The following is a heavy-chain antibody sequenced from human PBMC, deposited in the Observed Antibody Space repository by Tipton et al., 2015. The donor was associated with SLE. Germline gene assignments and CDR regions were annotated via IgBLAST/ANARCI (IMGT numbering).Heavy chain of an antibody. V-gene: IGHV4-61*02. J-gene: IGHJ4*02. CDR1: GGSISSGSYY. D-gene: IGHD3/OR15-3a*01. CDR3: ARDFTGLGFDY. Sequence: TLSLTCTVSGGSISSGSYYWSWIRQPAGKGLEWIGRIYTSGSTNYNPSLKSRVTISVDTSKNQFSLKLSSVTAADTAVYYCARDFTGLGFDYWGQGTLVTFSS. CDR2: IYTSGST.